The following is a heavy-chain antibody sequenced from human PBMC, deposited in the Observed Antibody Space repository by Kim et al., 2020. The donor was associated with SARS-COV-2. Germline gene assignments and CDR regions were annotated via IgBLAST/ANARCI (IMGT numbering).Heavy chain of an antibody. D-gene: IGHD2-8*01. CDR3: ARRSSGNGPFDY. Sequence: TKYSQKVQGRVSITRDTSATTAYMELSSLRYEDTAVYYCARRSSGNGPFDYWGQGTLVTVSS. V-gene: IGHV1-3*01. J-gene: IGHJ4*02. CDR2: T.